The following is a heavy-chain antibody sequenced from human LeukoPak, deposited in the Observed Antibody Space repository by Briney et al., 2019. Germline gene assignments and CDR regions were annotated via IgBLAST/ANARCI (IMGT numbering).Heavy chain of an antibody. V-gene: IGHV3-48*01. J-gene: IGHJ4*02. CDR3: AGSVFDY. Sequence: GGSLRLSCAASGFTFSNFGMNWVRQAPGKGLEWVSYISSSSSTIYYADSVKGRFTISRDNARNSLALQMNSLRAEDTAVYYCAGSVFDYWGQGTLVTVSS. CDR2: ISSSSSTI. CDR1: GFTFSNFG. D-gene: IGHD5/OR15-5a*01.